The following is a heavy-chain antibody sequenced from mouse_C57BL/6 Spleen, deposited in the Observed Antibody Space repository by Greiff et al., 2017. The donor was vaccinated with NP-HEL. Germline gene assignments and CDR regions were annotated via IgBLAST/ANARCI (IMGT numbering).Heavy chain of an antibody. Sequence: EVHLVDSGGGLVQSGRSLRLSCATSGFTFSDFYMEWVRQAPGKGLEWIAASRNKANDYTTEYSASVKGRFIVSRDTSQSILYLQMNALRAEDTAIYYCARDAYGYDGPGAMDYWGQGTSVTVSS. CDR2: SRNKANDYTT. CDR1: GFTFSDFY. D-gene: IGHD2-2*01. V-gene: IGHV7-1*01. CDR3: ARDAYGYDGPGAMDY. J-gene: IGHJ4*01.